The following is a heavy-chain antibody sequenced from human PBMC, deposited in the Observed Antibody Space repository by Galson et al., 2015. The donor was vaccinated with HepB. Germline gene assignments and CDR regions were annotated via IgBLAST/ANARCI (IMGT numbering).Heavy chain of an antibody. CDR3: ARGWSGWSYYFDY. J-gene: IGHJ4*02. CDR1: GGSISSDGSS. Sequence: TLSLTCAVSGGSISSDGSSWSWIRQPLGKGLEWIGYIYHTGSTYYNPSLKSRITTSVDRSKNQFSLKLSSVTAADTAVYYCARGWSGWSYYFDYWGQGTLVTVSS. D-gene: IGHD6-19*01. V-gene: IGHV4-30-2*01. CDR2: IYHTGST.